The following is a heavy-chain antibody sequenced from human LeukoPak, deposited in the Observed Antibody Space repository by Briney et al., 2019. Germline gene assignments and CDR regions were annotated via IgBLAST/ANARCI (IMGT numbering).Heavy chain of an antibody. V-gene: IGHV1-18*01. D-gene: IGHD3-10*01. Sequence: SVKVSCKASGYTFTSYGISWVRQAPGQGLEWMGWISAYNGNTNYAQKLQGRVTMTTDTSTSTAYMELRSLRSDDTAVYYCARYQGNQMGLLWFGELLPFDYWGQGTLVTVSS. CDR1: GYTFTSYG. CDR3: ARYQGNQMGLLWFGELLPFDY. CDR2: ISAYNGNT. J-gene: IGHJ4*02.